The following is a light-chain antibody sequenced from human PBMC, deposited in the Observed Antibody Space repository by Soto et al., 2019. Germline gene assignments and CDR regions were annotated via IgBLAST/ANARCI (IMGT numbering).Light chain of an antibody. CDR2: EVS. CDR1: SSDVGAYTS. CDR3: TSYTSDNRNDV. J-gene: IGLJ1*01. V-gene: IGLV2-14*01. Sequence: QSALTQPASVSGSPGQSITISCTGTSSDVGAYTSVSWYQQHPGKAPKLMIYEVSNRPSGVSNRFSGSKSANTASLTISGLQADDEAHYYCTSYTSDNRNDVFGTGTKLTVL.